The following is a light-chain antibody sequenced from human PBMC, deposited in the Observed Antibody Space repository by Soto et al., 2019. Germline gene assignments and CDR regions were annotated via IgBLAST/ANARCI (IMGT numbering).Light chain of an antibody. J-gene: IGKJ4*01. V-gene: IGKV3D-20*02. CDR3: QQRSHGLT. CDR1: QSVSSSY. Sequence: EIVLTQSPGTLSLSPGERATLSCRASQSVSSSYLAWYQQKPGQAPRLLIYGASSRATGIPDRFSGSGSGTDFTLTISRLEPEDFAVYDCQQRSHGLTFGGGTKVDIK. CDR2: GAS.